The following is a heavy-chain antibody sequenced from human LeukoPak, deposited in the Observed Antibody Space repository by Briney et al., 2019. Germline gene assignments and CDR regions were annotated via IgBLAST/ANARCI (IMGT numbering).Heavy chain of an antibody. J-gene: IGHJ4*02. CDR3: ARGKEVITMLRGLKPGYYFDY. Sequence: SETLSLTCTVSGGSISSDNYYWSWIRQPAGKGLEWIGRIYSSGSTNYNPSLKSRVTISVDTSNNQFSLKLNSVTAADTAVYYCARGKEVITMLRGLKPGYYFDYWGQGTLVTVSS. D-gene: IGHD3-10*01. CDR2: IYSSGST. V-gene: IGHV4-61*02. CDR1: GGSISSDNYY.